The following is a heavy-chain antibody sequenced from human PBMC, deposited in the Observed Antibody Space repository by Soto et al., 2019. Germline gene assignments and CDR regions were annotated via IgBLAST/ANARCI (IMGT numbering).Heavy chain of an antibody. Sequence: QVQLQESGPGLVKPSGTLSLTCAVSGGSISSSNWWSWVRQPPGKGLEWIGEIYHSGSTNYNPSRKSRVTISVDKSMNQFPLKLSSVTAADTAVYYCARVFSSGSYYGRSWYWFDPWGQGPLVTVSS. CDR1: GGSISSSNW. D-gene: IGHD1-26*01. CDR3: ARVFSSGSYYGRSWYWFDP. J-gene: IGHJ5*02. CDR2: IYHSGST. V-gene: IGHV4-4*02.